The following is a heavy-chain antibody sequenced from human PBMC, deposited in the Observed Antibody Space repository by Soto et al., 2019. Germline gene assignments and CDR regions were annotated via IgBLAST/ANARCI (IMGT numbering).Heavy chain of an antibody. V-gene: IGHV4-38-2*01. CDR3: TRGGAGTIIDY. CDR2: ISHSGST. CDR1: GYSITSAYY. Sequence: SETLSLTCAVSGYSITSAYYWGWLRQPPGKGLEWIGSISHSGSTYYNPSLKSRVTVSADTSKNQFSLKMSSVTAADTAVYFCTRGGAGTIIDYWGQGTLVTVSS. D-gene: IGHD6-13*01. J-gene: IGHJ4*02.